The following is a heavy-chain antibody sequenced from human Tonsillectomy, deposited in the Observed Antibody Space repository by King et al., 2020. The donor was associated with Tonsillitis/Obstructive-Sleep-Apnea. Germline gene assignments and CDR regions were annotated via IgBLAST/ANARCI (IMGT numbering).Heavy chain of an antibody. J-gene: IGHJ3*01. Sequence: VQLQQWGAGLLKPSETLSLTCAVYGGSFSGYYWSWIRQSPGKGLEWIGEINHSGSTNYNPSLKSRVNISLDTSKNQFSLKLSSVTAADTALYYCARALIVVAVAATDAFDFWGQGTMVTVSS. D-gene: IGHD2-15*01. V-gene: IGHV4-34*01. CDR2: INHSGST. CDR1: GGSFSGYY. CDR3: ARALIVVAVAATDAFDF.